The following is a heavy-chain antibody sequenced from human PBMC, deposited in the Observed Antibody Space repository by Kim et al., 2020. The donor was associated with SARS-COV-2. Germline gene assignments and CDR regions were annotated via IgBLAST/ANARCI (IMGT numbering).Heavy chain of an antibody. Sequence: LKRRVTISVDTSKNQFSLMLSSVTAADTAVYYCARGRGDLNYYYYYGMDVWGQGTTVTVSS. V-gene: IGHV4-31*02. D-gene: IGHD4-17*01. J-gene: IGHJ6*02. CDR3: ARGRGDLNYYYYYGMDV.